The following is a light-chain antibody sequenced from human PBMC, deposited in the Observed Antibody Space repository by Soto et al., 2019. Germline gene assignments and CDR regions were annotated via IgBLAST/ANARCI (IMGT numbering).Light chain of an antibody. J-gene: IGKJ1*01. CDR3: QHYNDWPPWT. V-gene: IGKV3-15*01. Sequence: ELAPTQHPDTPYAPPGDRATISCRTSQSVSNSLAWYQQKPGQAPRLLIYGASTRATGIPARFSGSESGTEFTLTISSLRSEDFAIYYCQHYNDWPPWTFGQGTKVDIK. CDR1: QSVSNS. CDR2: GAS.